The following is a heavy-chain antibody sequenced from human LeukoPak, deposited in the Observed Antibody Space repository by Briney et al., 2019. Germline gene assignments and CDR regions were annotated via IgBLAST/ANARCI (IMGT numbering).Heavy chain of an antibody. CDR3: AKALINGYYRRDYYYYDMDV. Sequence: GGSLRLSCAASGFTFSNYGMRWVRQAPGKGLEWVSAIRYDGSSTYYADSVKGRFTISRDNSQNTLYLQMNSLRAEDTAVYYCAKALINGYYRRDYYYYDMDVWGKGTTVTISS. CDR1: GFTFSNYG. J-gene: IGHJ6*03. D-gene: IGHD4-11*01. V-gene: IGHV3-30*02. CDR2: IRYDGSST.